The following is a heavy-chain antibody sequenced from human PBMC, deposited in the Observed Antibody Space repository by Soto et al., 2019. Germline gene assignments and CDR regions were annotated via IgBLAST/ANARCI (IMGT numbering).Heavy chain of an antibody. V-gene: IGHV3-23*01. CDR3: AKHAGGHPYYHYGMDV. CDR1: GFTFSSFA. CDR2: ISGSGYNT. Sequence: EVQLLESGGGLVQPGGSLRLSCAASGFTFSSFAMSWVRQAPGKGLEWVSGISGSGYNTYYADSVKGRFTISRDNSKNTLFLQMNNLRADDTAVYYCAKHAGGHPYYHYGMDVWGQGTTVTVSS. J-gene: IGHJ6*02.